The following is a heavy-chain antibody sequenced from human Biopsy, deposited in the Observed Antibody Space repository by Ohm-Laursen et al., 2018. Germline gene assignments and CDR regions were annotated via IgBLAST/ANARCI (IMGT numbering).Heavy chain of an antibody. CDR1: GFNLGDYA. D-gene: IGHD3-10*01. Sequence: SLRLSCAAPGFNLGDYAMHWVRQVPGKGPEWVSGIKWNSGKIDYADSVEGRFTISRDNAKNSLYLHMNSLRTEDSAFYYCARDTGTMVRGVLYQWGQGTQVTVSS. CDR3: ARDTGTMVRGVLYQ. J-gene: IGHJ4*02. V-gene: IGHV3-9*01. CDR2: IKWNSGKI.